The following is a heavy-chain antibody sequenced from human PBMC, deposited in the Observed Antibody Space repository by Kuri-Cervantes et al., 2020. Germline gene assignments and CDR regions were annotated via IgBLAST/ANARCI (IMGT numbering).Heavy chain of an antibody. D-gene: IGHD6-6*01. CDR2: IKQDGSEK. V-gene: IGHV3-7*01. Sequence: GGSLRLSCAASGFTFSSYGMHWVRQAPGKGLEWVANIKQDGSEKYYVDSVKGRFTISRDNAKNSLYLQMNSLRDEDTAVYYCARDWEAARVFDYWGQGTLVTVSS. CDR1: GFTFSSYG. J-gene: IGHJ4*02. CDR3: ARDWEAARVFDY.